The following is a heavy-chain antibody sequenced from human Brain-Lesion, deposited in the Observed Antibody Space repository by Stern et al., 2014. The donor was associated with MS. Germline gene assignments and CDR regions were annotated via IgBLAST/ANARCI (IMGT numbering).Heavy chain of an antibody. Sequence: VQLVESGAEVKKPGASVKVSCKVSGYTLTELSMHWVRQAPRKGLELMGGFDPEDGETIYAQKFQGRVTMTEDTSTDTAYMDLSSLRSEDTAVYYCATLSPGAGGNYYRHFDYWGQGTLVTVSS. V-gene: IGHV1-24*01. J-gene: IGHJ4*02. CDR1: GYTLTELS. CDR3: ATLSPGAGGNYYRHFDY. D-gene: IGHD1-26*01. CDR2: FDPEDGET.